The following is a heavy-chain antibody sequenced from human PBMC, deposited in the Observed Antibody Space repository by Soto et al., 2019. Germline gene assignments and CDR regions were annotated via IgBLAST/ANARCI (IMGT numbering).Heavy chain of an antibody. V-gene: IGHV3-33*01. Sequence: QVQLVESGGGVVQPGRSLRLSCAASGFTFSSYGMHWVRQAPGKGLEWVAVIWSDGSNKYYADYVKGRFTISRDNSKNTLYLRMNSLRAEDTAVYYCARYYYDSSGYYPLWGQGTLVTVSS. CDR1: GFTFSSYG. CDR3: ARYYYDSSGYYPL. J-gene: IGHJ4*02. D-gene: IGHD3-22*01. CDR2: IWSDGSNK.